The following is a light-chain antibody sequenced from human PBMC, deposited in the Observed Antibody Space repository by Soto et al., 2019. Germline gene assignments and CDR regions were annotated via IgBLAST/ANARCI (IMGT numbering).Light chain of an antibody. CDR1: RGINND. V-gene: IGKV1-27*01. J-gene: IGKJ1*01. Sequence: DIQMTQSPSSLSAAVGDRVTITCRASRGINNDLALYQQKPGKGPSLLIYAASTLHSVVPSRFSGSGSGKDFPLTLSSLQPEDVATYFCQKYNSHQWTFGNGTMVES. CDR3: QKYNSHQWT. CDR2: AAS.